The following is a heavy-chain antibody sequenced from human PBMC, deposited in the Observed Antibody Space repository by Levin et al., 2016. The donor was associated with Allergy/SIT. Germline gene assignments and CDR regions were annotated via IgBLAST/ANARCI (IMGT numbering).Heavy chain of an antibody. CDR3: AREWGTTAVLRFDS. Sequence: WIRQPPGKGLEWIGSIYYSGTTYYNPSLKSRVTISVDTSENYLSMKLSSVTAADTAVYYCAREWGTTAVLRFDSWGQGTLVTVSS. D-gene: IGHD4-11*01. V-gene: IGHV4-39*02. J-gene: IGHJ5*01. CDR2: IYYSGTT.